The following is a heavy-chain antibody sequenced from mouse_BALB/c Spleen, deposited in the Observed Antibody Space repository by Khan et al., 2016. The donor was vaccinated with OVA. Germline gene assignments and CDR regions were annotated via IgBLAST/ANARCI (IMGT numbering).Heavy chain of an antibody. V-gene: IGHV1S81*02. CDR2: INPSNGGT. Sequence: QVQLKQSGAELVKPGASVKLSCKASGYTFTSYYMCWVKQRPGQGLEWIGEINPSNGGTNVNEKFKSKATLTVDKSSSTAYMEVSSLTSEDSAVYYCTRGGYGSPFAYWGQGTLVTVSA. D-gene: IGHD1-1*01. CDR1: GYTFTSYY. CDR3: TRGGYGSPFAY. J-gene: IGHJ3*01.